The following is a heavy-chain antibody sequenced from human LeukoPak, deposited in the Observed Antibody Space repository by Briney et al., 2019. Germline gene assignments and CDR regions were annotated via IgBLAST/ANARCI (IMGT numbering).Heavy chain of an antibody. CDR2: ISAYNGNT. J-gene: IGHJ4*02. D-gene: IGHD6-13*01. V-gene: IGHV1-18*01. CDR1: GYTFTSYG. Sequence: GASVKVSCKASGYTFTSYGISWVRQAPGQGLEWMGWISAYNGNTNYAQKLQGRVTMTRDTSISTAYMELSRLRSDDTAVYYCARDLNPSAAAGTDYWGQGTLVTVSS. CDR3: ARDLNPSAAAGTDY.